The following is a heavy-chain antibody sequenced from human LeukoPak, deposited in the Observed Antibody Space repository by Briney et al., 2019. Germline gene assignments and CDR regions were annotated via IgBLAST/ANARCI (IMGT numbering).Heavy chain of an antibody. Sequence: PGRSLRLSCAASGFTFSIYGTHWVRQAPGKGLEGVAFIWYDGSSKYYADSVKGRFTISRDNSKNTLYLEVNSLRAEDTAVYYCAKDGDTAMVFDYWGQGTLVTVSS. CDR2: IWYDGSSK. J-gene: IGHJ4*02. D-gene: IGHD5-18*01. CDR3: AKDGDTAMVFDY. V-gene: IGHV3-33*06. CDR1: GFTFSIYG.